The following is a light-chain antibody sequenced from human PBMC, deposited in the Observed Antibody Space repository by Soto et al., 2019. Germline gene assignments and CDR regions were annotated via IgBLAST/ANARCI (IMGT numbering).Light chain of an antibody. CDR1: SSDVGGYNY. J-gene: IGLJ3*02. CDR3: SSYSSTTTLV. CDR2: DVN. Sequence: QSALTKPASGSGSPGQSITISCTGTSSDVGGYNYVSWYQQRPGKAPKLMIYDVNNRPSGVSNRFSASQSGNTASLTISGLQAEDEDDYYCSSYSSTTTLVFGGGTKLTVL. V-gene: IGLV2-14*01.